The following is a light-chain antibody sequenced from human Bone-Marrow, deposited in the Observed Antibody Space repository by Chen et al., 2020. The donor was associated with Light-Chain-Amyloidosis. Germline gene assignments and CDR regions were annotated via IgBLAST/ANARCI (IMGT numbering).Light chain of an antibody. J-gene: IGLJ3*02. CDR3: QSADSSGTYWV. V-gene: IGLV3-25*03. Sequence: SYELTQPPSVSVSPGQTARITCSGDALAKQYAYWYQQKPGQAPVLVIYKDSERPSGIPGGFSGSRSGTTVTLTISGVHAEDEADYYCQSADSSGTYWVFGGGTKLTVL. CDR2: KDS. CDR1: ALAKQY.